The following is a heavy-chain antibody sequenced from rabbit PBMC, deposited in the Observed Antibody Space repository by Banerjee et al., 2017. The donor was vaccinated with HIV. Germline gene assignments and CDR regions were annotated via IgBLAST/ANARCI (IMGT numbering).Heavy chain of an antibody. CDR2: IDTNDGDT. D-gene: IGHD8-1*01. CDR1: GFSLSSYYM. V-gene: IGHV1S45*01. J-gene: IGHJ4*01. Sequence: QEQLKETGGGLVQPGGSLTLSCKASGFSLSSYYMSWVRQAPGKGLEWIACIDTNDGDTDYANWPKGRFTISKTSSTTVTLQMTSLTAADTATYFCAREDYVGSNYWVFNLWGQGTLVTVS. CDR3: AREDYVGSNYWVFNL.